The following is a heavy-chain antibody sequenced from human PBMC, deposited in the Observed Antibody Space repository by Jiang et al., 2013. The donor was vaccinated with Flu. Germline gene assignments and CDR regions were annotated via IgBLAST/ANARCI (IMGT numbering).Heavy chain of an antibody. V-gene: IGHV3-23*04. CDR3: ARSLALYGYDKRLYDY. CDR1: AFTFERYA. CDR2: ISGTGGTT. D-gene: IGHD5-18*01. J-gene: IGHJ4*02. Sequence: QLVESGGNLVQPGGSLSLSCAASAFTFERYAMSWVRQAPGKGLEWVSIISGTGGTTYYSDSVEGRFTISRDNSKNTLYLQMNSLRAEDTAVYYCARSLALYGYDKRLYDYWGQGTLVTVSS.